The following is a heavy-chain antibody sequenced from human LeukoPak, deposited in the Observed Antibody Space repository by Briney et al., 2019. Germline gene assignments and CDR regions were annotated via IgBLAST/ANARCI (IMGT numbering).Heavy chain of an antibody. CDR3: ARVASGSYFFGGFFDY. J-gene: IGHJ4*02. CDR1: GGTFSSYA. Sequence: ASVKVSCKASGGTFSSYAISWVRQAHGQGLEWMGGIIPIFGTANYAQKFQGRVTITADESTSTAYMELSSLRSEDTAVYYCARVASGSYFFGGFFDYWGQGTLVTVSS. D-gene: IGHD1-26*01. CDR2: IIPIFGTA. V-gene: IGHV1-69*13.